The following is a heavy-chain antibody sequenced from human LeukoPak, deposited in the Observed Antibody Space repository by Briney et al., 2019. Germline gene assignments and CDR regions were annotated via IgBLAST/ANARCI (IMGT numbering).Heavy chain of an antibody. J-gene: IGHJ4*02. V-gene: IGHV3-13*01. D-gene: IGHD1-7*01. Sequence: GGSLRLSCAASGFTFSSYDMHWVRQATGKGLEWVSAIGTAGDTYYPGSVKGRFTISRENAKNSLYLQINSLRAGDTAVYYCARGTSLTGTTTQPTFDYWGQGTLVTVSS. CDR2: IGTAGDT. CDR1: GFTFSSYD. CDR3: ARGTSLTGTTTQPTFDY.